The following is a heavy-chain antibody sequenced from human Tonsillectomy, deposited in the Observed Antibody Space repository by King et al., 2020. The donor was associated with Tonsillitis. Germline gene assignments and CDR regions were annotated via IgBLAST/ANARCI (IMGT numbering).Heavy chain of an antibody. CDR2: MNPNSGNT. V-gene: IGHV1-8*01. Sequence: QLMQSGAEVKKPGASVKVSCKASGYTFTSYDINWVRQATGQGLEWMGWMNPNSGNTCYAQKFQGRVNMTRNTSISTAYMELSSLRSEDTAVYYCARAQYYDFWSGYYSYYYGMDVWGQGTTVTVSS. CDR3: ARAQYYDFWSGYYSYYYGMDV. J-gene: IGHJ6*02. D-gene: IGHD3-3*01. CDR1: GYTFTSYD.